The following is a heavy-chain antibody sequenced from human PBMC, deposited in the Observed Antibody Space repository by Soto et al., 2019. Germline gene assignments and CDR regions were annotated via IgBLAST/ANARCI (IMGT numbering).Heavy chain of an antibody. CDR1: GFTFSNYG. J-gene: IGHJ3*01. V-gene: IGHV3-33*01. CDR2: IWHDGSQK. Sequence: QVQLVESGGGVVQPGTSLRLSCVASGFTFSNYGIHWVRQAPGRGLEWVAVIWHDGSQKYLTDSVRGRFTISRDNSKNTVYLHMNSLRVEDTAVYYCEGRDDPFHVWGRATMVTVSS. CDR3: EGRDDPFHV.